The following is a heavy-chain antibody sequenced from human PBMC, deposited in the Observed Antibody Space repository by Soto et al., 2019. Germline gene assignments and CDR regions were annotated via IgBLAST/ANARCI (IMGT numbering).Heavy chain of an antibody. V-gene: IGHV3-30*03. J-gene: IGHJ6*02. Sequence: GGSLRLSCAASGFTFSSYGMHWVRQAPGKGLEWVAVISYDGSNKYYADSVKGRFTISRDNSKNTLYLQMNSLRAEDTAVYYCAILPGTGKGAAAGTGGYGMDVWGQGTTVTVSS. CDR1: GFTFSSYG. CDR2: ISYDGSNK. CDR3: AILPGTGKGAAAGTGGYGMDV. D-gene: IGHD6-13*01.